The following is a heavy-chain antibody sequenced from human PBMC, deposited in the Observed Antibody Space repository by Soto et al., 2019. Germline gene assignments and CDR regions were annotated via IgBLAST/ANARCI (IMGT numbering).Heavy chain of an antibody. CDR1: GFTFSSYG. J-gene: IGHJ4*02. CDR3: AKDLPKYCSGGSCYPAFDY. D-gene: IGHD2-15*01. V-gene: IGHV3-30*18. Sequence: GGSLRLSCAASGFTFSSYGMHWVRQAPGKGLEWVAVISYDGSNKYYADSVKGRFTISRDNSKNTLYLQMNSLRAEDTAVYYCAKDLPKYCSGGSCYPAFDYWGQGTLVTVSS. CDR2: ISYDGSNK.